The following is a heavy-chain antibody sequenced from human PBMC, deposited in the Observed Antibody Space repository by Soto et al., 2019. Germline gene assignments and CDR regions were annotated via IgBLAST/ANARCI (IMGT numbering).Heavy chain of an antibody. Sequence: ASVKVSCKASGYTFTSYGISWVRQAPGQGLEWMGWISAYNGNTNYAQKLQGRVTMTTDTSTSTAYMELRSLRSDDTAVYYCARNESYGSWSPLFDYWGQGTLVTVSS. CDR3: ARNESYGSWSPLFDY. D-gene: IGHD3-10*01. CDR1: GYTFTSYG. V-gene: IGHV1-18*01. CDR2: ISAYNGNT. J-gene: IGHJ4*02.